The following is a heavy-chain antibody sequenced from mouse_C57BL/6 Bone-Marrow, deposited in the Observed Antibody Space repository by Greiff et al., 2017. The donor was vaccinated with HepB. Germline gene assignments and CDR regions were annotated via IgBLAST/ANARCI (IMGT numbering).Heavy chain of an antibody. J-gene: IGHJ4*01. Sequence: EVKLQESGGGLVQPGESLKLSCESNEYEFPSHDMSWVRKTPEKRLELVAAINSDGGSTYYPDTMERRFIISRDNTKKTLYLQMSSLRSEDTALYYCARHYYDYDVGAMDYWGQGTSVTVSS. V-gene: IGHV5-2*01. CDR2: INSDGGST. CDR3: ARHYYDYDVGAMDY. D-gene: IGHD2-4*01. CDR1: EYEFPSHD.